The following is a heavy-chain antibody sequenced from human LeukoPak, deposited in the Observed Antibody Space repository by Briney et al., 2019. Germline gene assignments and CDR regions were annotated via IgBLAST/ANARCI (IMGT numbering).Heavy chain of an antibody. CDR3: ARGDYGDTVPYYYGMDV. Sequence: GGSLRLSCAASGFTVSSTYMSWVRQAPGKGLEWVSVIESGGRTYYADSVKGRFTISRDNSKNTLYLQMNSLRAEDTAVYYCARGDYGDTVPYYYGMDVWGQGTTVTVSS. CDR1: GFTVSSTY. D-gene: IGHD4-17*01. CDR2: IESGGRT. V-gene: IGHV3-66*02. J-gene: IGHJ6*02.